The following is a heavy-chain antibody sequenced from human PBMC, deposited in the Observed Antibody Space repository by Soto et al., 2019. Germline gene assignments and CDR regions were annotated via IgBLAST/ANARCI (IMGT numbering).Heavy chain of an antibody. CDR3: ARSWGYSGYDNDAFDI. CDR2: IYYSGST. J-gene: IGHJ3*02. Sequence: ETLSLTCTVSGGSISSSSYYWGWIRQPPGKGLEWIGSIYYSGSTYYNPSLKSRVTISVDTSKNQFSLKLSSVTAADTAVYYCARSWGYSGYDNDAFDIWGQGTMVTVSS. D-gene: IGHD5-12*01. V-gene: IGHV4-39*01. CDR1: GGSISSSSYY.